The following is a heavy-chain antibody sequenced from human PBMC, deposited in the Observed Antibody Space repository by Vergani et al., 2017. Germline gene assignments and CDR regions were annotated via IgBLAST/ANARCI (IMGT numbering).Heavy chain of an antibody. D-gene: IGHD1-26*01. J-gene: IGHJ4*02. CDR3: ARDHALFSGYLDY. CDR2: ISSGGGDI. CDR1: GFTFDTYT. V-gene: IGHV3-23*01. Sequence: EVQLLESGGGLVQPGGSRRLSCAGAGFTFDTYTMAYVRQAPGKGLEWVATISSGGGDIFYADSVKGRFTISRDNSKNTLFLQMNSLKDEDTAVYYCARDHALFSGYLDYWGQGTLVTVSS.